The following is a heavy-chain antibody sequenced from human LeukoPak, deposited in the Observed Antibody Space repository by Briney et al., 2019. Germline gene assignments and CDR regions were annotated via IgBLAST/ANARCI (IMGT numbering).Heavy chain of an antibody. D-gene: IGHD5-12*01. CDR3: ARDRTYSGYDSVDY. CDR2: ISWNSNSI. J-gene: IGHJ4*02. V-gene: IGHV3-9*01. Sequence: GGSLRLSCAASGFTFDNHVMHWVRPAPGKGLEWVSGISWNSNSIGYADSVKGRFTISRDNAKSSLSLQMNSLRPEDTALYYCARDRTYSGYDSVDYWGQGTLVTVSS. CDR1: GFTFDNHV.